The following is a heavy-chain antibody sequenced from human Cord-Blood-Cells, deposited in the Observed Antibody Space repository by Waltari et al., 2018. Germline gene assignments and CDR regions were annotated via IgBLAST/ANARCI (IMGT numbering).Heavy chain of an antibody. Sequence: QVQLVQSGAEVKKPGASVKVSCKASGYTFTSYYMPWVRQAPGQGLEWMGIINPSGGSTSYAQKFQGRVTMTRDTSTSTVYMELSSLRSEDTAVYYCARDAPREYYFDYWGQGTLVTVSS. CDR2: INPSGGST. J-gene: IGHJ4*02. CDR1: GYTFTSYY. V-gene: IGHV1-46*01. CDR3: ARDAPREYYFDY.